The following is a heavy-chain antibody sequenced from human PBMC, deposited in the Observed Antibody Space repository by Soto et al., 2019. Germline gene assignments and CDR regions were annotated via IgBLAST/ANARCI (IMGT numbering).Heavy chain of an antibody. CDR2: IITFFGAA. J-gene: IGHJ6*01. D-gene: IGHD1-1*01. CDR3: ARGGKERFRGSGMDV. CDR1: GDRFNTYA. Sequence: QVQLVQSGAEVRKPGSSVRVSCKASGDRFNTYAFNWVRQAPGQGLEWLGGIITFFGAAMYAQKFQGRVTITADEFMTTAYMELSSLTSEDTAVYYCARGGKERFRGSGMDVW. V-gene: IGHV1-69*01.